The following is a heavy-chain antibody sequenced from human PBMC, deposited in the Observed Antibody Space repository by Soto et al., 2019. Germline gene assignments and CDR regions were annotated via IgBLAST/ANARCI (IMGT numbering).Heavy chain of an antibody. CDR3: ATSLAVQLGYYGMDV. D-gene: IGHD6-6*01. Sequence: GGSLRLSCAASGFTFSSYSLDWVRQAPGKGLEWVSSISGGGRDIKYGDSVKGRFIISRDNAMDSLHLQMYSLRADDTAIYFCATSLAVQLGYYGMDVWGPGTTVTVSS. V-gene: IGHV3-21*01. J-gene: IGHJ6*02. CDR1: GFTFSSYS. CDR2: ISGGGRDI.